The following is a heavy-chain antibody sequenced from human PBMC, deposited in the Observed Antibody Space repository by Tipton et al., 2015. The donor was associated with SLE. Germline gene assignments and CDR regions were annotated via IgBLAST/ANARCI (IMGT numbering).Heavy chain of an antibody. J-gene: IGHJ4*02. V-gene: IGHV3-23*01. Sequence: GSLRLSCAASGFTFSSYAMSWVRQAPGKGLEWASAISGSGGSTYYADSVKGRFTISRDNSKNTLYLQMNSLRAEDTAVYYCAKGVVVTFGGVMDYWGQGTLVTVSS. CDR2: ISGSGGST. CDR3: AKGVVVTFGGVMDY. D-gene: IGHD3-16*01. CDR1: GFTFSSYA.